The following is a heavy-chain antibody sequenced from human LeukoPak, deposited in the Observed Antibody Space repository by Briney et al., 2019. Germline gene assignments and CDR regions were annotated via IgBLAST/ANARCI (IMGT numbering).Heavy chain of an antibody. CDR3: ARGIAAARGNWFDP. CDR1: GYTFTSYD. Sequence: ASVKVSCKASGYTFTSYDINWVRQATGQGREWMGWMNPNSGNTGYAQKFQGRVTMTRNTSISTAYMELSSLRSEDTAVYYCARGIAAARGNWFDPWGQGTLVTVSS. J-gene: IGHJ5*02. D-gene: IGHD6-13*01. CDR2: MNPNSGNT. V-gene: IGHV1-8*01.